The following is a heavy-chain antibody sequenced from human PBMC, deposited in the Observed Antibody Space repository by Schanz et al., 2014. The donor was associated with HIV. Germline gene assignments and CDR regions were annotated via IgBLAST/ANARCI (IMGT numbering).Heavy chain of an antibody. CDR3: ARGDGGYWYYFDY. CDR1: GFTFSTYS. CDR2: ISYDGSYK. Sequence: QVQLVESGGGVVQPGWSLRLSCAASGFTFSTYSMNWVRRAPGEGLEWAAVISYDGSYKYYADSVKGRFTISRDNSKNTLYLQMNSLRIEDTAVYYCARGDGGYWYYFDYWGQGTLVTVSS. D-gene: IGHD5-12*01. J-gene: IGHJ4*02. V-gene: IGHV3-30*19.